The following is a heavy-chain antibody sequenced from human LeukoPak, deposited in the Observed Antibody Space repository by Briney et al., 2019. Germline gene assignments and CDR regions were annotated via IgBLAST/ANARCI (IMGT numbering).Heavy chain of an antibody. D-gene: IGHD6-19*01. Sequence: GGSLRLSCAASGFTFDDYGMHWVRQAPGKGLEWFSFISGDGYSTYYADSVKGRFTISRDISKDALYLQMNSPTTEDTAIYYCAKDRRTSGWNGDYYYGLGVWGQGTTVIVSS. J-gene: IGHJ6*02. CDR2: ISGDGYST. V-gene: IGHV3-43*02. CDR3: AKDRRTSGWNGDYYYGLGV. CDR1: GFTFDDYG.